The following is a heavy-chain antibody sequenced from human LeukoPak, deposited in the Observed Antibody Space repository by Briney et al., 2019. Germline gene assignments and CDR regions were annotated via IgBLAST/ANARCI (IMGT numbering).Heavy chain of an antibody. CDR1: GGSISSGGYY. V-gene: IGHV4-30-2*01. CDR2: IYHSGST. CDR3: ARAEPSRPFGY. D-gene: IGHD1-14*01. Sequence: PSETLSLTCTVSGGSISSGGYYWSWIRQHPGKGLEWIGYIYHSGSTYYNPSLKSRVTISVDRSKNQFSLNLSSVTAADTAVYYCARAEPSRPFGYWGQGTLVTVSS. J-gene: IGHJ4*02.